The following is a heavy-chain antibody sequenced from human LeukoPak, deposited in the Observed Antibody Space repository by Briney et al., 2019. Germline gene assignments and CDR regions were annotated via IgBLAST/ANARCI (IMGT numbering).Heavy chain of an antibody. D-gene: IGHD7-27*01. CDR2: INHSGST. V-gene: IGHV4-34*01. J-gene: IGHJ5*02. CDR3: ASWVVP. Sequence: SETLSLTCAVYGGSFSGYYWSWIRQPPGKGLEWIGEINHSGSTNYNPSLKSRVTISVDTSKNQFSLKLSSVTAADTAVYCCASWVVPWGQGTLVTVSS. CDR1: GGSFSGYY.